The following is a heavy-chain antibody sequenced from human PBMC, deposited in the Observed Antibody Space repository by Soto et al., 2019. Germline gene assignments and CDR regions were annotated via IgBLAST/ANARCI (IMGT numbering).Heavy chain of an antibody. J-gene: IGHJ4*02. CDR1: GFTFSSYA. CDR3: AKDLPMDSSGYYFDY. D-gene: IGHD3-22*01. CDR2: ISGSGGST. Sequence: RGSLRLSCAASGFTFSSYAMSWVRQAPGKGLEWVSAISGSGGSTYYADSVKGRFTISRDNSKNTLYLQMNSLRAEDTAVYYCAKDLPMDSSGYYFDYWGQGTLVTVSS. V-gene: IGHV3-23*01.